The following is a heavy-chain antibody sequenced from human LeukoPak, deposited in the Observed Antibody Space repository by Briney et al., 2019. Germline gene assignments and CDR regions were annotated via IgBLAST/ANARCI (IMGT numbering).Heavy chain of an antibody. V-gene: IGHV3-7*05. CDR2: IKQDGSEI. CDR3: ARDKTVGATILDY. J-gene: IGHJ4*02. Sequence: GGSLRLSCAASGFTFRSYGMHWVRQAPGRGPEWVANIKQDGSEIYYVDSVKGRFTISRDNAKNSLYLQMNSLRAEDTAVYYCARDKTVGATILDYWGQGTLVTVSS. CDR1: GFTFRSYG. D-gene: IGHD1-26*01.